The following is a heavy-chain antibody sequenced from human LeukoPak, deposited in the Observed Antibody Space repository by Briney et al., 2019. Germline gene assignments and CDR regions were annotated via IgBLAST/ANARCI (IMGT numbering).Heavy chain of an antibody. CDR1: GGSISSGGYS. V-gene: IGHV4-30-2*01. CDR3: ARAFWSGYYRSVNWFDP. Sequence: SQTLSLTCAVSGGSISSGGYSWSWIRQPPGTGLEWIGYIYHSGSTYYNPSLKSRVTISVDRSKNQFSLKLSSVTAADTAVYYCARAFWSGYYRSVNWFDPWGQGTLVTVSS. CDR2: IYHSGST. D-gene: IGHD3-3*01. J-gene: IGHJ5*02.